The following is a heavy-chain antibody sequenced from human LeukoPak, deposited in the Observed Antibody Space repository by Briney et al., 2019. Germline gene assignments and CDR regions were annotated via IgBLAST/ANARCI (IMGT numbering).Heavy chain of an antibody. D-gene: IGHD3-10*01. V-gene: IGHV1-2*02. CDR2: INPNSGGT. CDR1: GYTFTGYY. CDR3: ARGKYGSGSSRQSC. J-gene: IGHJ4*02. Sequence: ASVKVSCKASGYTFTGYYMHWVRQAPGQGLEWMGWINPNSGGTNYAQKFQGRVTMTRDTSISTAYTELSRLRSDDTAVYYCARGKYGSGSSRQSCWGQGTLVTVSS.